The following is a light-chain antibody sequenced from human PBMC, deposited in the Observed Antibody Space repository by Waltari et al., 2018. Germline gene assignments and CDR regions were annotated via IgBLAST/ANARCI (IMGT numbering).Light chain of an antibody. CDR3: QQYGSSPFT. Sequence: EIVLTQPPGTLSLSPGERATPPCRASQSVSSNYLAWYQQKPCQAPRLLIYGASSRATGIPDRFSGSGSGTDFTLTISRLEPEDFAVYYCQQYGSSPFTFGPGTKVDIK. J-gene: IGKJ3*01. CDR2: GAS. V-gene: IGKV3-20*01. CDR1: QSVSSNY.